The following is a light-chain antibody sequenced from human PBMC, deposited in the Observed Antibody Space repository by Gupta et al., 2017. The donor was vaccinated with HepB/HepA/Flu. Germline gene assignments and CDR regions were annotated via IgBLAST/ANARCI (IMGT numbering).Light chain of an antibody. CDR2: VTRECSH. CDR1: SGHSSYA. V-gene: IGLV4-69*01. Sequence: QLVLTQSPSASASLGASVKLPCTLNSGHSSYAIAWHQQPPEKRPRPLMIVTRECSHTNVDGIPDRFSGSSSGAERYVTISILQSDDEAVYYCHTGDSGYVVFGGGTKLTVL. J-gene: IGLJ2*01. CDR3: HTGDSGYVV.